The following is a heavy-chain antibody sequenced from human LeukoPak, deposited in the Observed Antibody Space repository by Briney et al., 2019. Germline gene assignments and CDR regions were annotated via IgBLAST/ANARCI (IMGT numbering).Heavy chain of an antibody. CDR2: IIPILGIA. CDR3: ARGPLYCSGGSCYSWDY. CDR1: GGTFSSYA. D-gene: IGHD2-15*01. V-gene: IGHV1-69*04. J-gene: IGHJ4*02. Sequence: SVKVSCKASGGTFSSYAISWVRQAPGQGLEWMGRIIPILGIANYAQKFQGRVTITADKSTSTAYMELSSLRSEDTAVYYCARGPLYCSGGSCYSWDYWGQGTLVTVSS.